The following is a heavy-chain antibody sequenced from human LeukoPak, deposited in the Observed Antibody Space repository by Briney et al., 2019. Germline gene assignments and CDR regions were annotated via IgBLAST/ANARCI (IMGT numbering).Heavy chain of an antibody. Sequence: SQTLSLTCTVSGGSISSGDYHWSWIRQPPGKGLEWIGYIYYSGSTYYNPSLKSRVTISVDTSKNQFSLKLSSVTAADTAVYYCARVGRRFGSLRGFDYWGQGTLVTVSS. CDR1: GGSISSGDYH. CDR2: IYYSGST. D-gene: IGHD1-26*01. V-gene: IGHV4-30-4*08. J-gene: IGHJ4*02. CDR3: ARVGRRFGSLRGFDY.